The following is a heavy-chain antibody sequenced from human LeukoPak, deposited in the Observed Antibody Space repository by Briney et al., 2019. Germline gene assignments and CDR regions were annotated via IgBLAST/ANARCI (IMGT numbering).Heavy chain of an antibody. CDR1: GFTSISYA. V-gene: IGHV3-23*01. D-gene: IGHD6-13*01. Sequence: GGSLRLSCAGSGFTSISYAMTWVRQAPGKGLEWVSAISGGGRKTYYADSVKGRFTISRDNSKSTVYLQMNSLRAEDTAVYYCARVQRSYSSSWYVDAFDIWGQGTMVTVSS. CDR2: ISGGGRKT. CDR3: ARVQRSYSSSWYVDAFDI. J-gene: IGHJ3*02.